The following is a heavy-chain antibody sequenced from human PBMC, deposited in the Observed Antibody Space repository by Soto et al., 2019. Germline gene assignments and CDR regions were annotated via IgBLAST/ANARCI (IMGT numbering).Heavy chain of an antibody. CDR3: ARVPLAYNWNYGVGYYYYYMDV. D-gene: IGHD1-7*01. Sequence: SETLSLTCTVSGGSISSYYWSWIRQPPGNGLEWIGYIYYSGSTNYNPSLKSRVTISVDTSKNQFSLKLSSVTAADTVVYYCARVPLAYNWNYGVGYYYYYMDVWGKGTTVTVSS. J-gene: IGHJ6*03. V-gene: IGHV4-59*01. CDR1: GGSISSYY. CDR2: IYYSGST.